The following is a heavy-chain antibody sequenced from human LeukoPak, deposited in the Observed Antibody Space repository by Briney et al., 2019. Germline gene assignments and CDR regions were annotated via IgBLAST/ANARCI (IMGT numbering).Heavy chain of an antibody. CDR3: ARGGLVGATPHSHDAFDI. CDR2: IYYSENT. CDR1: GGSISSYY. Sequence: PSETLSLTCTVSGGSISSYYWSWIRQPPGKGLESIAYIYYSENTNYNPSLRSRVTISVDTSKNQFSLKLSSVTAADTAVYYCARGGLVGATPHSHDAFDIWGQGTMVTVSS. J-gene: IGHJ3*02. V-gene: IGHV4-59*01. D-gene: IGHD1-26*01.